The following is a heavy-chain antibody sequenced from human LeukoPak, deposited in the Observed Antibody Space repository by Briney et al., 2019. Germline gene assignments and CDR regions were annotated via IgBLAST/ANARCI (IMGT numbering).Heavy chain of an antibody. J-gene: IGHJ6*02. D-gene: IGHD3-10*02. CDR2: TGSDNKQ. CDR1: GFTFSDLY. CDR3: PRDLHYYVAMDV. V-gene: IGHV3-69-1*01. Sequence: PGGSVRFSTSASGFTFSDLYMNWMGPAPGKGREGVSSTGSDNKQHDSESVRGRSAISRANSRSVLFLLRKRPCAEDTALYCWPRDLHYYVAMDVWGQGTTVTVSS.